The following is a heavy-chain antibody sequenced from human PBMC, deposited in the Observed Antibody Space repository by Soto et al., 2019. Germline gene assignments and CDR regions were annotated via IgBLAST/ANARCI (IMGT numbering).Heavy chain of an antibody. CDR2: IKSKTDGGTT. CDR1: GFTFSNAW. Sequence: EVQLVESGGGLVKPGGSLRLSCAASGFTFSNAWMNWVRQAPGKGLEWVGRIKSKTDGGTTDYAAPVKGRFTISRDDSKNTLYLQINSLKTEDTAVYYCTTDGTGTTSGSIDYWGQGTLVTVSS. V-gene: IGHV3-15*07. D-gene: IGHD1-1*01. J-gene: IGHJ4*02. CDR3: TTDGTGTTSGSIDY.